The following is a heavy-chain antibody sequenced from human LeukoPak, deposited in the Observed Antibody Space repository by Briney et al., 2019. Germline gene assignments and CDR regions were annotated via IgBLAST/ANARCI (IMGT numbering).Heavy chain of an antibody. J-gene: IGHJ5*02. CDR2: ISGSGGST. V-gene: IGHV3-23*01. CDR3: AKDNGDYDL. Sequence: GGSLRLSCAASGFTFSSYWMHWVRHAPGKGLEWVSAISGSGGSTYYADSVKGRFTISKDNSKNTLYLQMNSLRAEDTAVYYCAKDNGDYDLWGQGTLVTVSS. CDR1: GFTFSSYW. D-gene: IGHD4-17*01.